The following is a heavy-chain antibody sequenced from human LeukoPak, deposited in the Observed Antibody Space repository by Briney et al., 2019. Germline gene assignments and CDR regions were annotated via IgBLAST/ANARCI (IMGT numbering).Heavy chain of an antibody. D-gene: IGHD6-19*01. Sequence: GGSLRLSCAASGFSFSTYWMSWVRQAPGKGLEWVANIKQDGSEKYYVDSVKGRFTISRGNAKNSLYLQMNSLRVEDTAVYYCARAWSYSTGWYNYWGQGTLVTVSS. CDR3: ARAWSYSTGWYNY. CDR1: GFSFSTYW. CDR2: IKQDGSEK. J-gene: IGHJ4*02. V-gene: IGHV3-7*04.